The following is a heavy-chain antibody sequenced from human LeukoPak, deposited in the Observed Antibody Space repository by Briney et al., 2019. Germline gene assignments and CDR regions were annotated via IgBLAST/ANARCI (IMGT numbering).Heavy chain of an antibody. Sequence: SETLSLTCAVSGASVNAYLWSWIRQPAGQGLEWIGRTSVNDGATYNPSLMSRVTMSVDTSKNQFSLRLTSMTAADTAIYYCARLWRDGSNWHPYDNWGQGILVTVSS. CDR1: GASVNAYL. D-gene: IGHD4-11*01. J-gene: IGHJ4*02. CDR3: ARLWRDGSNWHPYDN. CDR2: TSVNDGA. V-gene: IGHV4-4*07.